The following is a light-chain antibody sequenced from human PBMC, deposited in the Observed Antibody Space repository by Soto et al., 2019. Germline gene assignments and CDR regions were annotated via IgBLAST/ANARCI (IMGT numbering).Light chain of an antibody. J-gene: IGLJ1*01. Sequence: SALTQAASVSGSPGQTITISCTGTSRDVGGYNYVSWYQHHPGKAPKLMIYDVSNRPSGVSNRFSGSKSGNTASLTISGLQPEHEADYYCSSYTTNNTRQIDLGTGTKVTVL. CDR1: SRDVGGYNY. CDR3: SSYTTNNTRQID. CDR2: DVS. V-gene: IGLV2-14*03.